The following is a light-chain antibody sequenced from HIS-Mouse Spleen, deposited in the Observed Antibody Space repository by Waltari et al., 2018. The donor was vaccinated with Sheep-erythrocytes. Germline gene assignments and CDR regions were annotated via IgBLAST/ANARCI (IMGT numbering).Light chain of an antibody. V-gene: IGLV2-23*01. J-gene: IGLJ3*02. CDR2: EGS. CDR1: SSDVGSYNL. Sequence: QSALTQPASVSGSPGQSIPISCTGTSSDVGSYNLVYGYQQPPGKAPKLMIYEGSKRPSGVSNRFSGSKSGNTASLTISGLQAEDEADYYCCSYAGSSTPWVFGGGTKLTVL. CDR3: CSYAGSSTPWV.